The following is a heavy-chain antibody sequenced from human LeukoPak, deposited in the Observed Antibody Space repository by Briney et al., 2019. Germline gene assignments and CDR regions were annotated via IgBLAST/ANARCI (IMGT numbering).Heavy chain of an antibody. J-gene: IGHJ6*03. Sequence: HPGGSLRLSCAASGFTFSNYWMSWVRQAPGKGLEWVANIKQDGSEKYYVDSVKGRFTISRDNAKNSLYLQMNSLRAEDTAVYYCARETVTTAIVYYMDVWGKGTTVTVSS. CDR3: ARETVTTAIVYYMDV. V-gene: IGHV3-7*01. D-gene: IGHD4-11*01. CDR1: GFTFSNYW. CDR2: IKQDGSEK.